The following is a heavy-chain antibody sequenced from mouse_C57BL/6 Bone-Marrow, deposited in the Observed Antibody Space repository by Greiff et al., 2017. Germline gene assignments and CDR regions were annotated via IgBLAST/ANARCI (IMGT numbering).Heavy chain of an antibody. V-gene: IGHV3-6*01. CDR3: ARGGYYLVKAY. Sequence: EVQLVESGPGLVKPSQSLSLTCSVTGYSITSGYYWNWIRQFPGNKLEWMGYISYDGSNNYNPSLKNRISITRDTSKNQFFLKLNSVTTEDTATYYCARGGYYLVKAYWGQGTLVTVSA. CDR2: ISYDGSN. J-gene: IGHJ3*01. D-gene: IGHD1-1*02. CDR1: GYSITSGYY.